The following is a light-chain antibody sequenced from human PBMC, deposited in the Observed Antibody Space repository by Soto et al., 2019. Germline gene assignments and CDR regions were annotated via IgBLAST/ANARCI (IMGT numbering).Light chain of an antibody. CDR3: QQANSFLYT. CDR1: QGISSW. V-gene: IGKV1D-12*01. Sequence: DIQMTQSPSSVSASVGDRVTITCRASQGISSWLAWYQQKPGKAPKLLIYAASSLQSGVPSRFSGSRAVTDFALPICGLQPEDVATYFFQQANSFLYTFVPGTKVDIK. CDR2: AAS. J-gene: IGKJ3*01.